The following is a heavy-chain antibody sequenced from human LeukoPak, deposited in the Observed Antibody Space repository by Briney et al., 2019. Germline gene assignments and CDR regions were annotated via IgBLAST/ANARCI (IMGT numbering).Heavy chain of an antibody. D-gene: IGHD2-2*03. J-gene: IGHJ6*02. V-gene: IGHV3-20*01. CDR1: GFTFDDYG. CDR3: ARTGYCGSTSCYYYYYGMDV. CDR2: INWNGGST. Sequence: RSGGSLRLSCAASGFTFDDYGTNWVRQAPGKGLEWVSGINWNGGSTGYADSVKGRFTISRDNAKNSLYLQMNSLRAEDTALYHCARTGYCGSTSCYYYYYGMDVWGQGTTVTVSS.